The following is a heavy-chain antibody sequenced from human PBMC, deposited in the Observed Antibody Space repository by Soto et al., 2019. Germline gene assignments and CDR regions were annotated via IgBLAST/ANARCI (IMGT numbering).Heavy chain of an antibody. CDR2: ISYDGSSK. J-gene: IGHJ5*02. CDR3: AKDPIYCSGGSCYPSADNWFDP. V-gene: IGHV3-30*18. D-gene: IGHD2-15*01. Sequence: GGSLRLSCAASGFTFSSYGMHWVRQAPGKGLEWVAVISYDGSSKYYADSVKGRFTISRDNSKNTLYLQMNSLRAEDTAVYYCAKDPIYCSGGSCYPSADNWFDPWGQGTLVTVSS. CDR1: GFTFSSYG.